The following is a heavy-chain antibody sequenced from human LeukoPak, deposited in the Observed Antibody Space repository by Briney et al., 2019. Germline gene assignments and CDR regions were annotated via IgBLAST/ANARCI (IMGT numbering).Heavy chain of an antibody. CDR2: INPNSGGT. CDR1: GYTFTGYY. Sequence: GASVKVSCKASGYTFTGYYMHWVRQAPGQGLEWMGWINPNSGGTNYAQKFQGRVTMTRDTSISTAYMELSRLRSDDTAVYYCARDRNRDGYNIFDYWGQGTLVTVSS. J-gene: IGHJ4*02. D-gene: IGHD5-24*01. V-gene: IGHV1-2*02. CDR3: ARDRNRDGYNIFDY.